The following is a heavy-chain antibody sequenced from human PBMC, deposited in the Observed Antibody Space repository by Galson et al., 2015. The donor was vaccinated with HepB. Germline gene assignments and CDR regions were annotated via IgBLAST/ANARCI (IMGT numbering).Heavy chain of an antibody. J-gene: IGHJ6*02. Sequence: CAISGDSVSSNSAAWNWIRQSPSRGLEWLGRTYYRSKWYNDYAVSVKSRITINPDTSKNQFSLQLNSVTPEDTAVYYCVRDGQWLGHYYYGMDVWGQGTTVTVSS. CDR2: TYYRSKWYN. CDR1: GDSVSSNSAA. D-gene: IGHD6-19*01. V-gene: IGHV6-1*01. CDR3: VRDGQWLGHYYYGMDV.